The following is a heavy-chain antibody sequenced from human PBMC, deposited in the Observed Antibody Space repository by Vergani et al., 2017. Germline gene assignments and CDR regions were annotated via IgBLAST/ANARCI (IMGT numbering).Heavy chain of an antibody. D-gene: IGHD3-10*01. CDR1: GASVNSYY. Sequence: QVKLQESGPGLVKPSETLSLTCTVSGASVNSYYWSWIRQPPGKGLEWMGYVSFRGDTLYDPSVKGRMTISLNTSSNQFSLKLSSVTAADTAVYYCARGGRITVVRGVGGHGFDIWGQGTMVTVSS. J-gene: IGHJ3*02. CDR2: VSFRGDT. CDR3: ARGGRITVVRGVGGHGFDI. V-gene: IGHV4-59*08.